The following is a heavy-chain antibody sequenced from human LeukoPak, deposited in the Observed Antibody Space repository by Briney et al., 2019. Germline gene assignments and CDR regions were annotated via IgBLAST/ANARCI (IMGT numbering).Heavy chain of an antibody. V-gene: IGHV3-7*01. CDR1: GFTFDDYG. D-gene: IGHD2-15*01. Sequence: GGSLRLSCAASGFTFDDYGMSWVRQAPGKGLEWVANIKQDGSEKYYVDSVKGRFTISRDNAKNSLYLQMNSLRAEDTAVYYCARNIRVAYYFDYWGQGTLVTVSS. CDR2: IKQDGSEK. CDR3: ARNIRVAYYFDY. J-gene: IGHJ4*02.